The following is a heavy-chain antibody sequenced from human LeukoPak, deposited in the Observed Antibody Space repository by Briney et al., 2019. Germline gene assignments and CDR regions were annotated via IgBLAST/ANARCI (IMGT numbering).Heavy chain of an antibody. V-gene: IGHV3-21*01. Sequence: GGSLRLSCAASGFTFSFSALNWVRQAPGKGLEWVSSISATSTYIYYADSLKGRFTISRDNAKNSLYLQMSGLRVEDTAVYYCARGSMDTAMVTSAFDIWGQGTMVTVSS. D-gene: IGHD5-18*01. J-gene: IGHJ3*02. CDR1: GFTFSFSA. CDR3: ARGSMDTAMVTSAFDI. CDR2: ISATSTYI.